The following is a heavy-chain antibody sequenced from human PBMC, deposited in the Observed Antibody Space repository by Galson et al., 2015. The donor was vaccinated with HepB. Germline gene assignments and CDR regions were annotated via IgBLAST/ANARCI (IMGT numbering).Heavy chain of an antibody. Sequence: SLRLSCAASGFTFSSYAMHWVRQAPGKGLEWVAVISYDGSNKYYADSVKGRFTISRDNSKNTLYLQMNSLRAEDTAVYYCARGFVVVPAAMSWAIPFDYWGQGTLVTVSS. CDR3: ARGFVVVPAAMSWAIPFDY. CDR1: GFTFSSYA. CDR2: ISYDGSNK. J-gene: IGHJ4*02. V-gene: IGHV3-30*04. D-gene: IGHD2-2*01.